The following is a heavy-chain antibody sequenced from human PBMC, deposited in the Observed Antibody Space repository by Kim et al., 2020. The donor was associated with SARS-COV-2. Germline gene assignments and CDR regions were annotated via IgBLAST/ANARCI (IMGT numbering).Heavy chain of an antibody. CDR2: ITSSGSSN. J-gene: IGHJ3*02. CDR1: GFTFRDYY. V-gene: IGHV3-11*04. Sequence: GGSLRLSCAASGFTFRDYYMTWIRQAPGKGLEWVSYITSSGSSNYYADSVKGRFTISRDNAKNSLYLQMNSLRAEDTAVFYCARAVSDAVDIWGQGSMVTVSS. CDR3: ARAVSDAVDI. D-gene: IGHD2-8*01.